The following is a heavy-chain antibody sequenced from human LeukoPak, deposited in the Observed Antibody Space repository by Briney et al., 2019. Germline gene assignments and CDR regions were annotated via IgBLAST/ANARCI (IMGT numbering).Heavy chain of an antibody. J-gene: IGHJ4*02. Sequence: PGGSLRLSCAASGLTFSSYAMSWVRQAPGKGLEWVSVISGSGGSTYSAESVKGRFTISRDNSKNTLYLQMNSLRVEDTAVYYCAKGPRASGWTYFDYWGQGTLVTVSS. CDR2: ISGSGGST. D-gene: IGHD6-19*01. CDR3: AKGPRASGWTYFDY. V-gene: IGHV3-23*01. CDR1: GLTFSSYA.